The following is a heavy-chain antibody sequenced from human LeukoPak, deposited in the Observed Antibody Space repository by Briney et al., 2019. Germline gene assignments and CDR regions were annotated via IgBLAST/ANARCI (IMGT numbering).Heavy chain of an antibody. CDR3: ARQPRHGSGFIDS. CDR1: NGSFSGFY. J-gene: IGHJ4*02. CDR2: INPRQST. V-gene: IGHV4-34*01. D-gene: IGHD6-19*01. Sequence: SETLSLTCAMSNGSFSGFYWSWIRQSPGKVLEWIGEINPRQSTNYNPSLKSRLTISLDTSKRHLSLKLVSVTAADTAVYFCARQPRHGSGFIDSWGQGTLVTVSS.